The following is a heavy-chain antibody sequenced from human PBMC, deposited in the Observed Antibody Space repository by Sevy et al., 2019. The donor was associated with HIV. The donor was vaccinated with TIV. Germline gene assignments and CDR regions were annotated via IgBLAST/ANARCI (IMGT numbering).Heavy chain of an antibody. D-gene: IGHD4-17*01. Sequence: GGSLRLSCAASGFTFSSYSMNWVRQAPGKGLEWVSSISSSSYIYYADSVKGRFTISRDNAKNSLYLQMNSLRAEDTAVDYCAREDLDYCDYGGAFDIWGQGTMVTVSS. CDR2: ISSSSYI. CDR3: AREDLDYCDYGGAFDI. V-gene: IGHV3-21*04. CDR1: GFTFSSYS. J-gene: IGHJ3*02.